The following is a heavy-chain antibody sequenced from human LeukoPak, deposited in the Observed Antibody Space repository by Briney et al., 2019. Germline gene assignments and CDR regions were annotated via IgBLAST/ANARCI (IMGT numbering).Heavy chain of an antibody. CDR1: GGSFSGYY. J-gene: IGHJ4*02. V-gene: IGHV4-34*01. CDR2: INHSGST. D-gene: IGHD1-26*01. Sequence: SGTLSLTCAVYGGSFSGYYWSWIRQPPGKGLEWIGEINHSGSTNYNPSLKSRVTISVDTSKNQFSLKLSSVTAADTAVYYCARGRPPVGAVDYWGQGTLVTVSS. CDR3: ARGRPPVGAVDY.